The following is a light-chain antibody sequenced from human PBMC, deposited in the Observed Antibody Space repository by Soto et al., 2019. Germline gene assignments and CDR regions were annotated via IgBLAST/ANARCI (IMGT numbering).Light chain of an antibody. J-gene: IGLJ2*01. V-gene: IGLV2-8*01. CDR3: SSYADSNNLV. Sequence: QSVLTQPPSASGSPGQSVTISCTGTSSDVGGYNYVSWYQQYPGKAPKLMIYEVTERPSGVPDRFSGSKSGNTASLTVSGLQAEDEADYYCSSYADSNNLVFGGGTKLTVL. CDR1: SSDVGGYNY. CDR2: EVT.